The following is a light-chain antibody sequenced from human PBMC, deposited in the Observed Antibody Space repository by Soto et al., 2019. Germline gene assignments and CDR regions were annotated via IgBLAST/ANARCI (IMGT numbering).Light chain of an antibody. CDR2: AAS. Sequence: DIQMTQSPSSLSASVGDIVTITCRASQSTNSYLNWYQKKRGKAPKLLIYAASSLQSGVPSRFSGSGSGTDFTLTIGSLQTEDFATYYCQQSYSTPHTFGQGIKVEIK. V-gene: IGKV1-39*01. CDR3: QQSYSTPHT. CDR1: QSTNSY. J-gene: IGKJ1*01.